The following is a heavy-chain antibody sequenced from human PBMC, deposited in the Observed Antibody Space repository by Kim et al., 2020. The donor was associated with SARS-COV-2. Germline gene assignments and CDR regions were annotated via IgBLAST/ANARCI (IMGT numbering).Heavy chain of an antibody. J-gene: IGHJ3*02. CDR1: GFTFSSYG. Sequence: GGSLRLSCAASGFTFSSYGMHWVRQAPGKGLEWVAVISYDGSNKYYADSVKGRFTISRDSSKNTLYLQMNSLRAEDTAVYYCAKEGYYDSSGYYYAAFDIWGQETMVTISS. D-gene: IGHD3-22*01. CDR3: AKEGYYDSSGYYYAAFDI. V-gene: IGHV3-30*18. CDR2: ISYDGSNK.